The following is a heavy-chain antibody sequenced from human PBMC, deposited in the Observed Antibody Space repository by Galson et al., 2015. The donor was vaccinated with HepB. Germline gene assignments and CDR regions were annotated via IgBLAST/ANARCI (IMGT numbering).Heavy chain of an antibody. V-gene: IGHV3-66*02. D-gene: IGHD3-22*01. Sequence: SLRLSCAASGFTVSSNYMSWVRQAPGKGLEWVSVIYGGGSTYYADSVKGRFSISRDNSKNTLSLQKSSLRAEDTAVYYCARGTPYNFDTSGYFPLYYLDYWGQGTLVTVSS. CDR3: ARGTPYNFDTSGYFPLYYLDY. CDR1: GFTVSSNY. CDR2: IYGGGST. J-gene: IGHJ4*02.